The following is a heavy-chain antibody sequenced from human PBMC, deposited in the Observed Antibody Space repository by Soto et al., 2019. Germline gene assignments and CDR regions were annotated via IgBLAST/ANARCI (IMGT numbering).Heavy chain of an antibody. D-gene: IGHD4-4*01. CDR3: AKLLRPGLQLFDF. Sequence: EVQLLESGGGLVQPGGSLRLSCAASGFTFSDYAMSWVRQAPGKGLDWVSAISSSGDHTFYADSVKGRFTISRDNSKNTLYLQVNSLRSEATAVYYCAKLLRPGLQLFDFGGQGTLVTVSS. CDR2: ISSSGDHT. V-gene: IGHV3-23*01. CDR1: GFTFSDYA. J-gene: IGHJ4*02.